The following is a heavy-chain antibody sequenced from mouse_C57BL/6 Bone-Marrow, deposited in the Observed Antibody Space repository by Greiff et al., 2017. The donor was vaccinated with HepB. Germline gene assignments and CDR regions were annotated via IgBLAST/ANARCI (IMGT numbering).Heavy chain of an antibody. J-gene: IGHJ2*01. Sequence: QVHVKQPGAELVMPGASVKLSCKASGYTFTSYWMHWVKQRPGQGLEWIGEIDPSDSYTNYNQKFKGKSTLTVDKSSSTAYMQLSSLTSEDSAVYYCARSGSNYLDYWGQGTTLTVSS. V-gene: IGHV1-69*01. CDR3: ARSGSNYLDY. CDR2: IDPSDSYT. D-gene: IGHD3-1*01. CDR1: GYTFTSYW.